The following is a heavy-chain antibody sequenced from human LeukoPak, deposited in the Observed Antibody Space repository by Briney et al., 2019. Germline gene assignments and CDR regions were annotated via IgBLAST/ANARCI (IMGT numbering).Heavy chain of an antibody. CDR2: IKQDGSEK. CDR3: ARSGSGYFDY. J-gene: IGHJ4*02. Sequence: TGGSLRLSCAASGITLSVYWMSWVRQAPGKGLEWVANIKQDGSEKYYRDSVQGRFTISRDNAKNSLYLQMNSLRAEDMAVYYCARSGSGYFDYWGQGSLVTVSS. CDR1: GITLSVYW. V-gene: IGHV3-7*01.